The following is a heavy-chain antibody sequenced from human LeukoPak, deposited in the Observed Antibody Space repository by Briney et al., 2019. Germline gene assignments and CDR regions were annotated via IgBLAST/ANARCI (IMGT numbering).Heavy chain of an antibody. V-gene: IGHV1-69*06. J-gene: IGHJ4*02. CDR1: GGTFSNYA. CDR3: ARDRGAVAGTFDY. Sequence: ASVNVSCKASGGTFSNYAISWVRQAPGQGLEWMGGIIPIFGTANYAQKFQGRVTITADKSSSTAYMELSSLRSEYTCVYYCARDRGAVAGTFDYWGQATLVTVCS. CDR2: IIPIFGTA. D-gene: IGHD6-19*01.